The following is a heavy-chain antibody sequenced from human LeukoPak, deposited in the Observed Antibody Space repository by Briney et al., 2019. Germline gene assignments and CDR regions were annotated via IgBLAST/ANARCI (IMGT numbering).Heavy chain of an antibody. CDR3: AKSLWFGELDI. J-gene: IGHJ3*02. Sequence: SETLSLTCTVSGGSISSYYWSWIRQPPGKGLEWIGYIYYSGSTNYNPSLKSRVTISVDTSKNQFSLKLSSVTAADTAVYYCAKSLWFGELDIWGQGTMVTVSS. CDR2: IYYSGST. D-gene: IGHD3-10*01. CDR1: GGSISSYY. V-gene: IGHV4-59*08.